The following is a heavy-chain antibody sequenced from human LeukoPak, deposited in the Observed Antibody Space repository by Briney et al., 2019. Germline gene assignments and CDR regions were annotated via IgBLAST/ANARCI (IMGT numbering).Heavy chain of an antibody. J-gene: IGHJ4*02. D-gene: IGHD5-12*01. CDR1: GFPFRNHA. Sequence: GGSLRLSCTASGFPFRNHAMTWVRQAPGKGLEWVSLINNRGDGSFYTDSVKGRFTISRDNSKNILYLQMNSLRAEDTAVYYCAKDLDRYSGYDSWGYFDHWGQGILVTVSS. V-gene: IGHV3-23*01. CDR2: INNRGDGS. CDR3: AKDLDRYSGYDSWGYFDH.